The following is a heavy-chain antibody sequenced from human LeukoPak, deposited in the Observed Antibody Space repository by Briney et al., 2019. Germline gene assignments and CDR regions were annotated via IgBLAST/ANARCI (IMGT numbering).Heavy chain of an antibody. CDR1: GGSISSYY. CDR3: ARFSWSLYYFDY. D-gene: IGHD6-13*01. V-gene: IGHV4-59*01. Sequence: SETLSLTCTVSGGSISSYYWSWIRQPPGKGLEWIGYIYYSGSTNYNPSPKSRVTISVDTSKNQFSLKLSSVTAADTAVYYCARFSWSLYYFDYWGQGTLDTVSS. J-gene: IGHJ4*02. CDR2: IYYSGST.